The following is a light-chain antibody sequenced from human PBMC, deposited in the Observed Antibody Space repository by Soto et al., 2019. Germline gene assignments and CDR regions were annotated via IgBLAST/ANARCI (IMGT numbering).Light chain of an antibody. CDR2: ASS. CDR1: QALHRP. J-gene: IGKJ2*01. CDR3: QQLNALART. Sequence: DIQLTQSPSFLSASVGDRVTITCPASQALHRPLAWYQQKPAQAPKLLIYASSPLQSGVPSRFSGSGSGTECTLTISGLQPEDVATEYWQQLNALARTFGPGAQLEI. V-gene: IGKV1-9*01.